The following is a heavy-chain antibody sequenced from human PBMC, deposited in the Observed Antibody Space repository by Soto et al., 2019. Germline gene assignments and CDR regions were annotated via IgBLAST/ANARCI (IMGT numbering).Heavy chain of an antibody. CDR3: ARLNYYGSGSYSLGP. V-gene: IGHV4-59*01. CDR2: IYYSGST. D-gene: IGHD3-10*01. J-gene: IGHJ5*02. Sequence: SETLSLTCTVSGGSINYYYWSWIRQPPGKGLEWIGYIYYSGSTNYNPSLKGRVTISIDTSKYQFSLKLSSLTAADTAVYYCARLNYYGSGSYSLGPWGQGILVTVSS. CDR1: GGSINYYY.